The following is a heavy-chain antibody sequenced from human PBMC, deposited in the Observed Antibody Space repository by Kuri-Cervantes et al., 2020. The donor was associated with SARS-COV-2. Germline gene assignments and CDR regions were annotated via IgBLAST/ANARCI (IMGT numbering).Heavy chain of an antibody. CDR3: ARGLEGYCSSTSCLRRGGNYYYYMDV. J-gene: IGHJ6*03. V-gene: IGHV4-39*01. CDR1: GGSISSSSYY. Sequence: ESLKISCTVSGGSISSSSYYWGWIRQPPGKGLEWSGSIYYSGSTYYNPSLKSRVTISVDTSKNQFSLKLSSVTAADTAVYYCARGLEGYCSSTSCLRRGGNYYYYMDVWGKGTTVTVSS. D-gene: IGHD2-2*01. CDR2: IYYSGST.